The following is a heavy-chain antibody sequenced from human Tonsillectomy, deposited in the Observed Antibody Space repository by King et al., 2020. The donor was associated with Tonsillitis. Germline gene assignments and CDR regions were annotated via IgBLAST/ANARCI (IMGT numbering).Heavy chain of an antibody. D-gene: IGHD4-17*01. Sequence: VQLVESGGGVVQPGRSLRLSCAASVFTFSSYAMHWVRQAPGKGLEWVAVISYDGSNKYYADSVKGRFTISRDNSKNTLYLQMNSLRAEDTAVYYCARDRQEDYGDYGGAGSFDYWGQGTLVTVSS. V-gene: IGHV3-30*04. J-gene: IGHJ4*02. CDR1: VFTFSSYA. CDR3: ARDRQEDYGDYGGAGSFDY. CDR2: ISYDGSNK.